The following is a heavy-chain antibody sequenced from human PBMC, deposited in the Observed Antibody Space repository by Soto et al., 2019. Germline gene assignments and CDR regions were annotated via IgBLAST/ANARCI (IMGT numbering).Heavy chain of an antibody. CDR3: AREVAKNLWYFDY. D-gene: IGHD3-10*01. V-gene: IGHV3-33*01. CDR1: GVTFSSYA. CDR2: IWYDGSNK. Sequence: WGSLRLSCAAAGVTFSSYAMHWFRQAPGKGLEWVAVIWYDGSNKYYADSVKGRFTSSRDNSKNTLYLQMNSLRAEDTAVYYCAREVAKNLWYFDYWGQGTPVT. J-gene: IGHJ4*02.